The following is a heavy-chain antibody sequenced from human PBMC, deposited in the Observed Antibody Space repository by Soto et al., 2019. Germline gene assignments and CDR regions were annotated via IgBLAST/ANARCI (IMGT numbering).Heavy chain of an antibody. CDR2: IGTAGDT. Sequence: GGSLRLSCAASGFTFSSYDMHWVRQATGKGLEWVSAIGTAGDTYYPGSVKGRFTISRENAKNSLYLQMNSLRAEDTAVYYCARTSAYYYYYGMDVWGQGTTVTVSS. J-gene: IGHJ6*02. CDR3: ARTSAYYYYYGMDV. V-gene: IGHV3-13*01. CDR1: GFTFSSYD. D-gene: IGHD6-25*01.